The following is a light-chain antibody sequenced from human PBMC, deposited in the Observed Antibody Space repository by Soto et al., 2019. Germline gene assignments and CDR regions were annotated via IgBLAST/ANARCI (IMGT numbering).Light chain of an antibody. CDR3: QQYNSLFPYT. CDR1: QSVSTY. CDR2: RAS. J-gene: IGKJ2*01. Sequence: DIQMTQSPSTLSASVGDRVTITCRASQSVSTYLAWYQQKAGEAPKLLIYRASNLESGVPSRFGGSGSGTEFTLTISSLQPDDFATYHCQQYNSLFPYTFGQGTKVDIK. V-gene: IGKV1-5*01.